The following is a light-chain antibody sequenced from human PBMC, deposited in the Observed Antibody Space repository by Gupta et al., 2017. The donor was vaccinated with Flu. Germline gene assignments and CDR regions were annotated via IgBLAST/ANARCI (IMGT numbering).Light chain of an antibody. V-gene: IGLV3-21*03. CDR3: QVWDSSSDQHV. CDR1: NIGSKS. Sequence: GKTARITCGGNNIGSKSVHGYQQEPGQAPVLVVYDDSDRPSGIPERFSGANSGNTATLTISRVEAGDEADYYCQVWDSSSDQHVFGTGTKVTVL. CDR2: DDS. J-gene: IGLJ1*01.